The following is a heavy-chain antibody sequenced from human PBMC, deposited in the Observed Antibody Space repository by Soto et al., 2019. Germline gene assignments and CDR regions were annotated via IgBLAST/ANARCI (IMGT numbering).Heavy chain of an antibody. CDR1: GDTFTDYY. CDR2: VNPSGGHT. D-gene: IGHD2-21*02. CDR3: ARWGHVVVVTAALDY. Sequence: QVQLMQSGAEVKKPGASVKVSCKASGDTFTDYYIHWVRQAPGQGLEWMGTVNPSGGHTTYAPHSLGEVLMTRDTATSALYLELTGLTPDATSLYYCARWGHVVVVTAALDYWGQGTLVTVSS. J-gene: IGHJ4*02. V-gene: IGHV1-46*01.